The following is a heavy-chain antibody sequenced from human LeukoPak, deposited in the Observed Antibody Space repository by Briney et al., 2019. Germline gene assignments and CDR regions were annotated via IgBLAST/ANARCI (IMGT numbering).Heavy chain of an antibody. J-gene: IGHJ1*01. V-gene: IGHV1-18*01. CDR1: GYTFTSYG. D-gene: IGHD4-17*01. Sequence: ASVKVSCKASGYTFTSYGISWVRQAPGQGLEWMGWISAYNGNTNYAQKLQGRVTMTTDTSTSTAYMELRSLRSDDTAVYYCASPDRTYGDCEYFQHWGQGTLVTVSS. CDR2: ISAYNGNT. CDR3: ASPDRTYGDCEYFQH.